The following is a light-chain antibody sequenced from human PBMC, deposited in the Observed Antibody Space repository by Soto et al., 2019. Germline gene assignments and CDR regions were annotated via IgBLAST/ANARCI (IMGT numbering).Light chain of an antibody. J-gene: IGKJ1*01. CDR2: DAS. CDR1: QSISSW. V-gene: IGKV1-5*01. CDR3: QQYNHYWT. Sequence: DLQMTQSPSTLSASVGDRVTSXXRASQSISSWLAWYQQKPGKAPKVLIYDASSLESGVPSRFSGSGSGTEFSLTISSLQPDDFATYYCQQYNHYWTFGQGTKVDIK.